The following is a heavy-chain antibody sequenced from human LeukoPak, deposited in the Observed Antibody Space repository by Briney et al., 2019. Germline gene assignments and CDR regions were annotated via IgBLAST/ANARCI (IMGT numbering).Heavy chain of an antibody. V-gene: IGHV4-59*01. J-gene: IGHJ6*02. CDR3: ARADYDILTGYSYGMDV. CDR2: IYYTGST. Sequence: SETLSLTCTVSGGSISSSYWSWIRQPPGKGLEWIGYIYYTGSTTYNPSLKSRVTISVDTSKNQFSLKLSSVTAADTAVYYCARADYDILTGYSYGMDVWGQGTTVTVSS. D-gene: IGHD3-9*01. CDR1: GGSISSSY.